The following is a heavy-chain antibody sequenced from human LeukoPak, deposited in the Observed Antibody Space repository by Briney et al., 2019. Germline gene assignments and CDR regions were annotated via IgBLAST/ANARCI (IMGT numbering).Heavy chain of an antibody. V-gene: IGHV3-7*05. Sequence: GGSLRLSCAVSGFTFSSYWMTWVRQAPGKGLEGVAQIKTDGDEKYYVDSVKGRFTISRDNAKNSLYLQLSSLRSEDTAVYYCARDRNRLFDYWGQGTLVTVSS. CDR2: IKTDGDEK. CDR1: GFTFSSYW. CDR3: ARDRNRLFDY. D-gene: IGHD1-14*01. J-gene: IGHJ4*02.